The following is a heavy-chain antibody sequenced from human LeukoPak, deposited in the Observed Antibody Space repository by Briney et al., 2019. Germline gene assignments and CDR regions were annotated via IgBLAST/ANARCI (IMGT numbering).Heavy chain of an antibody. J-gene: IGHJ4*02. D-gene: IGHD3-22*01. V-gene: IGHV5-51*01. CDR3: ARTYYYDSSGYYLGDYFDY. Sequence: GESLKISCQCSGYTFTTYWIGWVRQMPGKGLEWMGIIYPGDSDTRYSPSFQGQVTISADKSISAAYLQWSSLKASDTAMYYCARTYYYDSSGYYLGDYFDYWGQGTLVTVSS. CDR2: IYPGDSDT. CDR1: GYTFTTYW.